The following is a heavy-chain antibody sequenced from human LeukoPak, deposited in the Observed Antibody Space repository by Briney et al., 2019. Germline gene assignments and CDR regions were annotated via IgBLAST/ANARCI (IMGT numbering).Heavy chain of an antibody. D-gene: IGHD1-26*01. V-gene: IGHV3-74*01. J-gene: IGHJ4*02. CDR3: GRDLMGSIDY. Sequence: GGSLRLSCAASGFTFRSYWMHWVRQAPGKGLVWVSRIDNDGSDTIYADSVKGRFTISRDNAKNTLYLQMDSLGVEGTAVYYCGRDLMGSIDYWGQGTLVTVSS. CDR1: GFTFRSYW. CDR2: IDNDGSDT.